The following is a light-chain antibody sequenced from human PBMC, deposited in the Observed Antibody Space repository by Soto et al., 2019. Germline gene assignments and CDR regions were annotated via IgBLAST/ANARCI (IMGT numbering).Light chain of an antibody. V-gene: IGKV1-13*02. CDR1: QDISGV. CDR2: GAS. Sequence: AIQLTQSPSSLSASVGDRVTITCRASQDISGVLAWYQQKPGKPPKLLISGASSLQSGVPSRFSDSASGTDFTLTITSLQPEDFATYFCQHFNSYPPTFGGGTEVEIK. J-gene: IGKJ4*01. CDR3: QHFNSYPPT.